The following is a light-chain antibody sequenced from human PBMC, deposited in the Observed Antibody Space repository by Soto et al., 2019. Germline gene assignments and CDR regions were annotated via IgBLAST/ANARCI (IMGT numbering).Light chain of an antibody. Sequence: EFVLTQSPGTLSLSPGESATLSCRASQSVSSNYLAWYQQKPGQAPRLLIYGASSRATGIPDRFSGSGSGTDFTLTISRLDPEDFAVYYCQQYGVSRTFGQGTKVEIK. CDR1: QSVSSNY. CDR3: QQYGVSRT. V-gene: IGKV3-20*01. CDR2: GAS. J-gene: IGKJ1*01.